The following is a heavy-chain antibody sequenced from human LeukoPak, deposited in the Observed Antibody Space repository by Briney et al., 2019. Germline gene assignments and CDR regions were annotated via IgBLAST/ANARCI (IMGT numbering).Heavy chain of an antibody. V-gene: IGHV3-23*01. D-gene: IGHD3-10*01. CDR3: AKVSRVPGTLYYFDY. CDR1: GFLFSKYG. J-gene: IGHJ4*02. CDR2: ISGSGGST. Sequence: HPGRSLRLSCVASGFLFSKYGMHWVRQAPGKGLEWVSAISGSGGSTYYADSVKGRFTISRDNSKNTLYLQMNSLRAEDTAVYYCAKVSRVPGTLYYFDYWGQGTLVTVSS.